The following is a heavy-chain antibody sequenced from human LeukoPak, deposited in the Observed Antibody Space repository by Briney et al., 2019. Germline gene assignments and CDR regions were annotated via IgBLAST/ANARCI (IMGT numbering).Heavy chain of an antibody. D-gene: IGHD4-23*01. CDR2: IIPIFGTA. Sequence: SVKVSCKASGGTFSSYAISWVRQAPGQGLEWMGGIIPIFGTANYAQKFQGRVTITADESTSTAYMELSSLRSEDTAVYYCARAQTTYGGAKDAFDIWGQGTMVTVSS. CDR3: ARAQTTYGGAKDAFDI. V-gene: IGHV1-69*01. J-gene: IGHJ3*02. CDR1: GGTFSSYA.